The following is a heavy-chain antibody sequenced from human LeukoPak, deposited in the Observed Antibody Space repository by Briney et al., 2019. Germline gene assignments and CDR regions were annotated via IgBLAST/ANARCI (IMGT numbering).Heavy chain of an antibody. CDR3: ARGGSGGLALDI. CDR2: IYYSGST. V-gene: IGHV4-39*07. Sequence: PSETLSLTCTVSGGSISSSSYYWGWIRQPPGKGLEWIGSIYYSGSTYYNPSLKSRVTISVDTSKNQFSLKLSSVTAADTAVYYCARGGSGGLALDIWGQGTMVTVSS. D-gene: IGHD2-15*01. J-gene: IGHJ3*02. CDR1: GGSISSSSYY.